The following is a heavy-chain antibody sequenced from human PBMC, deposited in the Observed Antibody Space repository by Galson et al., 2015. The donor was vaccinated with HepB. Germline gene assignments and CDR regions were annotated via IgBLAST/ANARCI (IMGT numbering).Heavy chain of an antibody. V-gene: IGHV3-11*05. CDR1: GFTFSDYY. CDR2: ISNSSSYT. J-gene: IGHJ4*02. CDR3: ARDSCIGSSCYETDH. Sequence: SLRLSCAASGFTFSDYYMSWIRQAPGKGLEWVSYISNSSSYTNYADSVKGRFTISRDNAKNSLYLQMNSLRAEDTAVYYCARDSCIGSSCYETDHWGQGTLVTVSS. D-gene: IGHD2-15*01.